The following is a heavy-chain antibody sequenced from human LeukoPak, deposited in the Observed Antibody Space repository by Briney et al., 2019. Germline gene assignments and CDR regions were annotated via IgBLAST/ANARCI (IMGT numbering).Heavy chain of an antibody. J-gene: IGHJ4*02. CDR3: AREIRYCSGSKCYLFDY. D-gene: IGHD2-15*01. Sequence: GGSLRLSCAASGFTFSSYAMSWVRQAPGKGLEWVSYISSSGSTIYYADSVKGRFTISRDNAKNSLYLQMNSLRAEDTAVYYCAREIRYCSGSKCYLFDYWGQGTLVTVSS. CDR1: GFTFSSYA. V-gene: IGHV3-48*03. CDR2: ISSSGSTI.